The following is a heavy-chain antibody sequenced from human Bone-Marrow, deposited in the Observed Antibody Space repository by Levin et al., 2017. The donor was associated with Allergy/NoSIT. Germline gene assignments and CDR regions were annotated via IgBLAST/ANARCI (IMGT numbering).Heavy chain of an antibody. CDR2: IYPGDSDT. V-gene: IGHV5-51*01. CDR1: GSSFTSYW. Sequence: GGSLRLSCKGSGSSFTSYWIAWVRQMPGKGLEWMGIIYPGDSDTRYSPSFQGQVTISADKSISTAYLQWSSLKASDTAMYYCARQDSSIYYFDYWGQGTLVTVSS. D-gene: IGHD6-13*01. CDR3: ARQDSSIYYFDY. J-gene: IGHJ4*02.